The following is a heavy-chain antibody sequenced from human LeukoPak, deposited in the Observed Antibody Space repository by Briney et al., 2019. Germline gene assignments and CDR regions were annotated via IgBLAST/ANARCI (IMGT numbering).Heavy chain of an antibody. Sequence: ASVRVSCKTSGYTFTNLDINWLRQAPGQGLEWMGWMSPNSGDTGYAQKFQGRVSMTRDTSISTAYMELSSLRSEDTAVYYCARNPHYQLLNNWFDPWGQGTLVTVSS. CDR1: GYTFTNLD. J-gene: IGHJ5*02. CDR2: MSPNSGDT. D-gene: IGHD2-2*01. V-gene: IGHV1-8*01. CDR3: ARNPHYQLLNNWFDP.